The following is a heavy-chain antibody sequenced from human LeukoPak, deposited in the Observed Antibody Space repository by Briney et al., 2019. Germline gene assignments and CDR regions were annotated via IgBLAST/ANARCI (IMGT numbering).Heavy chain of an antibody. CDR2: IKQDGSEK. V-gene: IGHV3-7*03. Sequence: GGSLRLSCAASGFTFSSYWMSWVRQAPGKGLEWVANIKQDGSEKYYVDSVKGRFTISRDNAKNSLYLQMNSLRAEDTAVYYCASLLWFGDRDYWGQGTLVTVSS. CDR1: GFTFSSYW. J-gene: IGHJ4*02. CDR3: ASLLWFGDRDY. D-gene: IGHD3-10*01.